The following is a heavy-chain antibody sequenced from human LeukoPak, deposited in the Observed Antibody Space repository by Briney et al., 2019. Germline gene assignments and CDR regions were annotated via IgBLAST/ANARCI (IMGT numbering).Heavy chain of an antibody. CDR2: ISAYNGNT. V-gene: IGHV1-18*01. Sequence: ASVKLSCKASGYTFTSYGISWVRQAPGQGLEWMGWISAYNGNTNYAQKLQGRVTMTTDTSTSTAYMELRSLRSDDTAVYYCARDRTARDIVLVPALEYWGQGTPVTVSS. J-gene: IGHJ4*02. CDR1: GYTFTSYG. D-gene: IGHD2-2*01. CDR3: ARDRTARDIVLVPALEY.